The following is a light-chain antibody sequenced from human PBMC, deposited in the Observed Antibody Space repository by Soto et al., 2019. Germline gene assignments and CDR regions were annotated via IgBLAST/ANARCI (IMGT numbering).Light chain of an antibody. Sequence: QSALTQPRSVSGSPGRSVTISCTGTSSDVGGYNYVSWYQQHPGKAPKLLIYDVSKRPSGVPDRFSGSKSGNTASLTISGLQADDEADYYCCSYADSPVVFCGGTKLTLL. V-gene: IGLV2-11*01. CDR1: SSDVGGYNY. CDR2: DVS. J-gene: IGLJ2*01. CDR3: CSYADSPVV.